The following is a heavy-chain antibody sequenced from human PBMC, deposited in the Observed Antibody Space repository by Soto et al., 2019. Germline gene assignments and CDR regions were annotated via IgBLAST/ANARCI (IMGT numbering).Heavy chain of an antibody. CDR2: ILPLSGTG. CDR1: GGTFSNYA. V-gene: IGHV1-69*01. Sequence: EQSGAEVKRPGSSVKVSCEASGGTFSNYAISWVRQAPGQGLEWMGGILPLSGTGNYPQKFQGRVTITADESSSTIYLELRSLRSEDAAVYYCVRDTWGVTVADTDDYYYGMDVWGQGTRVIVSS. D-gene: IGHD4-17*01. CDR3: VRDTWGVTVADTDDYYYGMDV. J-gene: IGHJ6*02.